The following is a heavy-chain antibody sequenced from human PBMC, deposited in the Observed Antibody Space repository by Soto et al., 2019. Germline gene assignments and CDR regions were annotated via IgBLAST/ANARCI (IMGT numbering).Heavy chain of an antibody. Sequence: SETLSLTCTVSGGSISSGDYYWSWIRQPPGKGLEWIGYIYYSGSTYYNPSLKSRVTISVDTSKNQFSLKLSSVTAADTAVYYCARPAVAGNEGHAYWGQGTLVPVSS. J-gene: IGHJ4*02. CDR1: GGSISSGDYY. CDR2: IYYSGST. CDR3: ARPAVAGNEGHAY. D-gene: IGHD6-19*01. V-gene: IGHV4-30-4*01.